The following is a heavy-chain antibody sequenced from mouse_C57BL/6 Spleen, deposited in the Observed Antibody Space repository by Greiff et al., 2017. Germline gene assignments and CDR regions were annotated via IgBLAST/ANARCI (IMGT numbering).Heavy chain of an antibody. J-gene: IGHJ4*01. Sequence: EVQLVESGGGLVKPGGSLKLSCAASGFTFSSYAMSWVRQTPEKRLEWVATISDGGSYTYYPDNVKGRFTISRDNAKNNLYLQMSHLKSEDTAMYYCARDLRYYYCSSYNAMDYWGQGTSVTVSS. CDR1: GFTFSSYA. V-gene: IGHV5-4*01. CDR3: ARDLRYYYCSSYNAMDY. CDR2: ISDGGSYT. D-gene: IGHD1-1*01.